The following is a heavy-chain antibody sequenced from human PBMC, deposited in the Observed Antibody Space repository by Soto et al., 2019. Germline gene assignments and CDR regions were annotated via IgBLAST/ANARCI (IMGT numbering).Heavy chain of an antibody. CDR2: ISYDGSNK. CDR3: ARDLKRALYYYYGMDV. CDR1: GFTFRSYA. D-gene: IGHD3-9*01. V-gene: IGHV3-30-3*01. J-gene: IGHJ6*02. Sequence: PGGSLRLSCAACGFTFRSYAMHWVRQAPGKGLEWVAVISYDGSNKYYADSVKGRFTISRDNSKNTLYLQMNSLRAEDTAVYYCARDLKRALYYYYGMDVWGQGTTVTVSS.